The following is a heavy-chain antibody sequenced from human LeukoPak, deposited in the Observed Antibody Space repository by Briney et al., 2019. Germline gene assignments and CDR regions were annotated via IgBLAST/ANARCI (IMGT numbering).Heavy chain of an antibody. D-gene: IGHD3-10*01. J-gene: IGHJ5*02. CDR3: AKFLGVSVWYGISGP. CDR1: GFIFSNYA. CDR2: ITNSGGTT. Sequence: GGSLRLSCAASGFIFSNYAMSWVRQAPGKGLEWVSAITNSGGTTYYADSVKGRFTISRDNSKNTLYLQMNSLRAEDTAVYYCAKFLGVSVWYGISGPWGQGTLLTVSS. V-gene: IGHV3-23*01.